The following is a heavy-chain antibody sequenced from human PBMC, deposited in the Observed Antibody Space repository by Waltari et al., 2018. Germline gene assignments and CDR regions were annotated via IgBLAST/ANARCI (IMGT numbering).Heavy chain of an antibody. V-gene: IGHV4-34*01. D-gene: IGHD3-10*01. Sequence: QVQLQQWGAGLLKPSETLSLTCAVYGGSFSGYYWSWSRQPPGKGLEWSGEINHSGSTHHNPSLKSRVTVSVDPSKNPLSLKLSSVTAADAAGYYCAGGWGYYGSGSSDYWGQGTLVTVSS. CDR3: AGGWGYYGSGSSDY. CDR1: GGSFSGYY. J-gene: IGHJ4*02. CDR2: INHSGST.